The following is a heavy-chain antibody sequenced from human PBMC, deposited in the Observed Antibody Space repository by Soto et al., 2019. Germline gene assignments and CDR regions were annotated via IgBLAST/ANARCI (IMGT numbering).Heavy chain of an antibody. Sequence: QVQLVESGGGVVQPGRSLRLSCAASGFTFSSYGMHWVRQAPGKGLEWVAVISYDGSNKYYADSVKGRFTISRDNSKNTLYLQMNSLRAEDTAVYYCAKDRYYDFWSGYNYYGMDVWGQGTTVTVSS. CDR3: AKDRYYDFWSGYNYYGMDV. J-gene: IGHJ6*02. V-gene: IGHV3-30*18. CDR2: ISYDGSNK. D-gene: IGHD3-3*01. CDR1: GFTFSSYG.